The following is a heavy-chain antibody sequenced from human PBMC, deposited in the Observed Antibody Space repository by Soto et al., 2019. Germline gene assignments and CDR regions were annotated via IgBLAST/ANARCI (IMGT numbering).Heavy chain of an antibody. Sequence: PGGSLRLSCAASGFTFSSYAISWVRQAPGKGLEWVSAISGSGGSTYYADSVKGRFTISRDNSKNTLYLQMNSLRAEDTAVYYCAKDIVVVPTKYWGGFDYWGQGTLVTVSS. V-gene: IGHV3-23*01. J-gene: IGHJ4*02. CDR3: AKDIVVVPTKYWGGFDY. D-gene: IGHD2-2*01. CDR1: GFTFSSYA. CDR2: ISGSGGST.